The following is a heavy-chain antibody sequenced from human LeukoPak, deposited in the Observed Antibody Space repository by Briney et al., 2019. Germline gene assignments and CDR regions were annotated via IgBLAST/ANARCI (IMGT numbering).Heavy chain of an antibody. D-gene: IGHD6-19*01. CDR2: IRSDGSNK. Sequence: GGSLRLSCAGSGVIFSSYGMHWVRQAPGKGLEWMAFIRSDGSNKYYADSVKGRFTISRDNAKNSLYLQMNSLRAEDTAVYYCARRNVGYRSGQLDYWGQGTLVTVSS. V-gene: IGHV3-30*02. CDR3: ARRNVGYRSGQLDY. CDR1: GVIFSSYG. J-gene: IGHJ4*02.